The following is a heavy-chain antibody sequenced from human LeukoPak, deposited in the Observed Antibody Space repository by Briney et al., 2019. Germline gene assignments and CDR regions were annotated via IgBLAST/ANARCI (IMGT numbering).Heavy chain of an antibody. CDR1: GYTFTSYD. J-gene: IGHJ4*02. D-gene: IGHD3-22*01. V-gene: IGHV1-8*01. CDR2: MNPNSGNT. Sequence: ASVKVSCKASGYTFTSYDINWVRQATGQGLEWMGWMNPNSGNTGYAQKFQGRVTMTRNTSISTAYVELSSLRSEDTAVYYCATLQEDYYDSSGYYYSYWGQGTLVTVSS. CDR3: ATLQEDYYDSSGYYYSY.